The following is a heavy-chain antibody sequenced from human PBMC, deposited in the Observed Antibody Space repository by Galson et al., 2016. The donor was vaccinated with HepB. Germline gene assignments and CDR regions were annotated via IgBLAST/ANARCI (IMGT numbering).Heavy chain of an antibody. Sequence: SLRLSCAASGFSFSNAWMNWVRQVPGMGLEWVGRIKSKTDGGTTDYAASVKGRFTISRDDSKNRLYLQMNSLRTEDAAIHYCTTGRIRGGVKRIDYWGQGTLVTVSS. CDR3: TTGRIRGGVKRIDY. CDR2: IKSKTDGGTT. V-gene: IGHV3-15*01. D-gene: IGHD3-10*01. CDR1: GFSFSNAW. J-gene: IGHJ4*02.